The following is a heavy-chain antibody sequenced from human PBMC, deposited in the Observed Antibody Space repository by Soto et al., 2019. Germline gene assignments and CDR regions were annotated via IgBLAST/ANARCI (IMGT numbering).Heavy chain of an antibody. CDR2: ISYDGNAK. J-gene: IGHJ4*02. V-gene: IGHV3-30*03. Sequence: QVRLAESGGGVVQPGRSLRLSCAASGFGFSHYAFHWVRQAPGKGLEWLTVISYDGNAKFYGDSVKGRFTVSRDNSHNTVYLQMTSLRIEDTARYYCARDGHPSTVPVTPPEFWGQGTLVTVSS. D-gene: IGHD4-17*01. CDR3: ARDGHPSTVPVTPPEF. CDR1: GFGFSHYA.